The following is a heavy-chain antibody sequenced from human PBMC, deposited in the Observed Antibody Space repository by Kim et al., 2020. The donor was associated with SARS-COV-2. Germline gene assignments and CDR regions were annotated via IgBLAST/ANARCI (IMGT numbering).Heavy chain of an antibody. CDR2: NPTRGGT. J-gene: IGHJ4*02. Sequence: NPTRGGTHNAQKFQGRVTMPRDTSISTAYMELSRLRSDDTAVYYCARSWDYWGQGTLVTVSS. CDR3: ARSWDY. V-gene: IGHV1-2*02.